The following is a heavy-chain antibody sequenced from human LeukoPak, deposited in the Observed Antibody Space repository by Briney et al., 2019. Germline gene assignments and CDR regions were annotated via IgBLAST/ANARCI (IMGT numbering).Heavy chain of an antibody. CDR3: ARRLSGEVRGVIHYYYYYYMDV. D-gene: IGHD3-10*01. CDR2: INPNSGGT. J-gene: IGHJ6*03. Sequence: ASVKVSCKASGYTFTDYYMHWVRQAPGQGLEWMGWINPNSGGTNYAQKFQGRVTMTRDTSISTAYMELSRLTSDDTAVYYCARRLSGEVRGVIHYYYYYYMDVWGEGTTVTISS. V-gene: IGHV1-2*02. CDR1: GYTFTDYY.